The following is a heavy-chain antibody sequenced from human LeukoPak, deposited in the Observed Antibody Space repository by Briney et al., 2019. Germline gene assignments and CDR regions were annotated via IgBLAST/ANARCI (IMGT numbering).Heavy chain of an antibody. CDR1: GFTFSSYW. J-gene: IGHJ5*02. D-gene: IGHD3-10*01. V-gene: IGHV3-74*01. CDR3: ASAYGSGSLNWFDP. CDR2: INSDGSST. Sequence: GGSLRLSCAASGFTFSSYWMHWVRQAPGKGLVWVSRINSDGSSTSYADSVKGRFTISRDNAKNTLYLQVNSLRAEDTAVYYCASAYGSGSLNWFDPWGQGTLVTVSS.